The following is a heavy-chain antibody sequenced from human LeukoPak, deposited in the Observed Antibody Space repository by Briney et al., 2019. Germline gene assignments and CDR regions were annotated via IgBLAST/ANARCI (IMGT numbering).Heavy chain of an antibody. CDR3: ARVYSGSYYRLFDY. CDR2: INPGGGGT. Sequence: ASVKVSCKASGYTFTNHYMHWVRQAPGQGLEWMGKINPGGGGTTYAQKVQGRVTMTRDKSTSTVYMELSSLRSDDTAVYYCARVYSGSYYRLFDYWGQGTLVTVSS. D-gene: IGHD1-26*01. J-gene: IGHJ4*02. CDR1: GYTFTNHY. V-gene: IGHV1-46*01.